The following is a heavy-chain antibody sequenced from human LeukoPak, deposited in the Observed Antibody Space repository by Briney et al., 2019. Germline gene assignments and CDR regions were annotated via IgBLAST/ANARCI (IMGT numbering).Heavy chain of an antibody. Sequence: PGGSLRLSCTASGFSFGDYSMNWVRQAPGKGLEWVGFIRSEAYGGTTQYAASVKGRLTISRDDSKSIAYLQMNSLKTEDTAVYYCPSQLQLLTFFDYWGQGTLVTVSS. V-gene: IGHV3-49*04. CDR1: GFSFGDYS. CDR3: PSQLQLLTFFDY. D-gene: IGHD6-13*01. CDR2: IRSEAYGGTT. J-gene: IGHJ4*02.